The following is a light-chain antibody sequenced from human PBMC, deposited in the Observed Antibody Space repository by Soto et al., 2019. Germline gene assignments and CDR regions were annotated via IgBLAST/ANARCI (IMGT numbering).Light chain of an antibody. V-gene: IGLV4-69*01. Sequence: QLVLTQSPSASASLGASVKLTCTLSSGHSSYAIAWHQQQPEKGPRYLMKLNSDGSHFKGDGIPDRFSGSSAGAERYLTISRLQSGDEADYYCQTWATGIQVFGGGPKLTVL. CDR1: SGHSSYA. J-gene: IGLJ2*01. CDR2: LNSDGSH. CDR3: QTWATGIQV.